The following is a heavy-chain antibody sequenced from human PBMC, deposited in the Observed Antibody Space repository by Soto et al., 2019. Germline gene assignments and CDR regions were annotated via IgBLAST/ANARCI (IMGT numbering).Heavy chain of an antibody. CDR1: GGSISNSRYY. CDR2: IYHTGNT. Sequence: PSDTLSLTFTVSGGSISNSRYYWAWIRQPPGKGLEWIGSIYHTGNTYYNPSLRSRVTISVDTSKNQFSLKLTSVTAADTAVYYCARDYYDSSDYTTNWFDPWGQGTLVTVS. J-gene: IGHJ5*02. CDR3: ARDYYDSSDYTTNWFDP. D-gene: IGHD3-22*01. V-gene: IGHV4-39*01.